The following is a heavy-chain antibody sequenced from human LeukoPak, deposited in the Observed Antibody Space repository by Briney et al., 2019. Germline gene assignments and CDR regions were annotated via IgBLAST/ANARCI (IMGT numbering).Heavy chain of an antibody. V-gene: IGHV4-59*12. Sequence: SETLSLTCSVSGGSISSYYWSWIRQPSGKGLEWIGYIYYSGSTNYNPSLKSRVTISVDTSKNQFSLQLSSVTPEDTAVYYCARGLFWRESLVYYYYMDVWGKGTTVTVSS. CDR3: ARGLFWRESLVYYYYMDV. J-gene: IGHJ6*03. D-gene: IGHD2-21*01. CDR1: GGSISSYY. CDR2: IYYSGST.